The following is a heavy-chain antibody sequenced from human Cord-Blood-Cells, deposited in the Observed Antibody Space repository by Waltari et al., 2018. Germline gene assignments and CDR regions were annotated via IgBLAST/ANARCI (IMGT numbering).Heavy chain of an antibody. V-gene: IGHV3-33*01. J-gene: IGHJ4*02. CDR3: ARGGIYSGSYYFDY. CDR1: GFTLSRYG. D-gene: IGHD1-26*01. Sequence: QVQLVESGGGVVQPRSALRLSCAAAGFTLSRYGSQRGRQAPGKGLGWVAVIWYDGSNKYYADSVKGRFTISRDNSKNTLYLQMNSLRAEDTAVYYCARGGIYSGSYYFDYWGQGTLVTVSS. CDR2: IWYDGSNK.